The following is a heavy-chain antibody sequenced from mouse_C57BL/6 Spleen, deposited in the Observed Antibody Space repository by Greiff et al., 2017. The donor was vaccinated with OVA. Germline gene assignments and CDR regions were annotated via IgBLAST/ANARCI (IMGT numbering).Heavy chain of an antibody. Sequence: VQLQESGPGLVQPSQSLSITCTVSGFSFTSYGVHWVRQSPGKGLEWLGVIWSGGSTAYNAAFISRLSISKDNSKSQVFCKMNSLQSDDTAIYYCARGSSLDYWGQGTTLTVSS. D-gene: IGHD1-1*01. V-gene: IGHV2-2*01. J-gene: IGHJ2*01. CDR2: IWSGGST. CDR1: GFSFTSYG. CDR3: ARGSSLDY.